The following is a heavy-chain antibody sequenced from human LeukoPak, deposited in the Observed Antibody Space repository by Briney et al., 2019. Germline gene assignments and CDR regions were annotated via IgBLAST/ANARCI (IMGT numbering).Heavy chain of an antibody. J-gene: IGHJ4*02. CDR3: ARDRGEQGN. V-gene: IGHV3-66*01. CDR2: IFSGGDT. CDR1: GFTVSSNY. Sequence: GGSLRLSCAPSGFTVSSNYMTWVRQAPGKGLEWVSVIFSGGDTYYTDSVKDRFTLSRDNSKDTVYLQMDSLRAEDTAIYYCARDRGEQGNWGQGTLVTVSS. D-gene: IGHD3-10*01.